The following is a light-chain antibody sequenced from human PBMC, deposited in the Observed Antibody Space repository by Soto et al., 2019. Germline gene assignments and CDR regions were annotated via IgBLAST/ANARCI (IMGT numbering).Light chain of an antibody. Sequence: QSVMTQPASVSGSPGQSITISCIGSSSDVGVYNYVSWYQQHSGKAPNLMIYQDTKRPSRISNRFSCSKSGNTASLTISGLQAEDEADYYCSSYTSNETDVFGTGTQVTVL. CDR1: SSDVGVYNY. CDR3: SSYTSNETDV. CDR2: QDT. J-gene: IGLJ1*01. V-gene: IGLV2-14*01.